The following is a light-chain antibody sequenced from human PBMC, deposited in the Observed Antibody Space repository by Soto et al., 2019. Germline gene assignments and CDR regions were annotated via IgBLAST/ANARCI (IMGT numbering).Light chain of an antibody. CDR2: NAS. CDR1: QSIRTY. V-gene: IGKV3-11*01. Sequence: EIVLTQSPATPSLFPGERATLSCRASQSIRTYLAWYQQKPGQAPRLLISNASNRATGIPARFSGSGSGTDFSLTISSLEAEDFAVYYCHQRSNWPRTFGGGTKVEIK. CDR3: HQRSNWPRT. J-gene: IGKJ4*01.